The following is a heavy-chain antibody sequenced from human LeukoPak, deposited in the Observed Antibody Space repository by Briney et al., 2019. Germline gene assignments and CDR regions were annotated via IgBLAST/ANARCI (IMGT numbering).Heavy chain of an antibody. Sequence: GASVKVSCKASGYIFNGYFLHWVRQAPGQGLEWMGWINPNSGGTYFAQKFEARVTLTRDTSINTAYMDMRGLTSDDTAIYYCAKSQYSFGSGSTRPLFDYWGPGTLVTVSS. CDR3: AKSQYSFGSGSTRPLFDY. J-gene: IGHJ4*02. CDR1: GYIFNGYF. V-gene: IGHV1-2*02. CDR2: INPNSGGT. D-gene: IGHD3-10*01.